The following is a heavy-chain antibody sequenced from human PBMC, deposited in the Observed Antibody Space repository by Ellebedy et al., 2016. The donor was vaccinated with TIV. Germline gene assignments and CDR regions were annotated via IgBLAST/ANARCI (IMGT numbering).Heavy chain of an antibody. CDR2: IWYDGSNK. J-gene: IGHJ4*02. CDR3: ARDLGGVVTQLVLDY. D-gene: IGHD6-13*01. Sequence: GESLKISXAACGFTFSSYGMHWVRQAPGKGLEWVAVIWYDGSNKYYADSVKGRFTISRDNSKNTLYLQMNSLRAEDTAVYYCARDLGGVVTQLVLDYWGQGTLVTVSS. V-gene: IGHV3-33*01. CDR1: GFTFSSYG.